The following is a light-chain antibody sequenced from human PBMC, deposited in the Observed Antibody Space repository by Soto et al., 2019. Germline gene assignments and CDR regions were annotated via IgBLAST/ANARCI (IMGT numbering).Light chain of an antibody. J-gene: IGLJ1*01. V-gene: IGLV2-14*01. Sequence: QSVLTQPASVSGSPGQSITISCTGTSSDVGDNNYVSWYQQYPGKAPKLILYEVSNRPSGVSNRFSGSKSGNTASLTISGLQAEDEADYYCSSYTSSTTRVFGTGTKVTVL. CDR3: SSYTSSTTRV. CDR1: SSDVGDNNY. CDR2: EVS.